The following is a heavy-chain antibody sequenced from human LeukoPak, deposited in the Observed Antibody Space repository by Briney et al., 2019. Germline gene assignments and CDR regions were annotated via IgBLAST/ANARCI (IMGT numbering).Heavy chain of an antibody. CDR2: IYYSGST. CDR3: ARGYYYDSSGYGD. V-gene: IGHV4-59*01. CDR1: GGSISSYY. Sequence: SETLSLTCTVSGGSISSYYWSWIRQPPGKGLEGIGYIYYSGSTNYNPSLKSRVTISVDTSKNQFSLKLSSVTAADTAVYYCARGYYYDSSGYGDWGQGTLVTVSS. J-gene: IGHJ4*02. D-gene: IGHD3-22*01.